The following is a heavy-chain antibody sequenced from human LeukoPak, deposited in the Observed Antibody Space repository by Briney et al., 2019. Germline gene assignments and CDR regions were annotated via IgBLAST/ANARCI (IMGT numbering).Heavy chain of an antibody. Sequence: EASVKVSCRASGYTFTGYYMHWVRQAPGQGLEWMGWINPNSGGTNYAQKFQGRVTMTRDTSISTAYMELSRLRSDDTAVYYCARDQSGLLWFGELLWVNFDYWGQGTLVTVSS. D-gene: IGHD3-10*01. J-gene: IGHJ4*02. CDR1: GYTFTGYY. CDR3: ARDQSGLLWFGELLWVNFDY. CDR2: INPNSGGT. V-gene: IGHV1-2*02.